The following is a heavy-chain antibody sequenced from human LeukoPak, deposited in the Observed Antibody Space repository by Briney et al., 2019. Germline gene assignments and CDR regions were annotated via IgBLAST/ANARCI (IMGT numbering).Heavy chain of an antibody. CDR2: IIPIFGTA. CDR1: GGTFSSYA. Sequence: GASVKVSCKASGGTFSSYAISWVRQAPGQGLEWMGGIIPIFGTANYAQKFQGRVTITADESTSTAYMELSSLRSGDTAVYYCARYSSGWYYFDYWGQGTLVTVSS. D-gene: IGHD6-19*01. J-gene: IGHJ4*02. CDR3: ARYSSGWYYFDY. V-gene: IGHV1-69*13.